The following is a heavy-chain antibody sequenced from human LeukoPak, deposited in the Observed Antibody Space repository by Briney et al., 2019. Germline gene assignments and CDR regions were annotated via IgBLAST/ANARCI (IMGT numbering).Heavy chain of an antibody. CDR3: AREGYCSGGSCRIIDY. CDR1: GYTFTSYY. V-gene: IGHV1-46*01. CDR2: INPSGGST. Sequence: ASVKVSCKASGYTFTSYYMHWVRQAPGQGLEWMGIINPSGGSTSYAQKFQGRVTMTRDTSISTAYMELSRLRSDDTAVYYCAREGYCSGGSCRIIDYWGQGTLVTVSS. D-gene: IGHD2-15*01. J-gene: IGHJ4*02.